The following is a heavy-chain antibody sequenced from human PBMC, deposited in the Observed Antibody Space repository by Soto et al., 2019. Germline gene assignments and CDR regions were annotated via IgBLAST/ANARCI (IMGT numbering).Heavy chain of an antibody. CDR2: IYPSDSDT. Sequence: PGESLKISCKGSGYTFTSYWIGWVRQMPGEGLEWMGVIYPSDSDTRYSPSFQGQVTISADKSISTAYLQWSSLKASDTAMYYCASWDSGYDLGAFDYWGQGTLVTVSS. D-gene: IGHD5-12*01. CDR3: ASWDSGYDLGAFDY. V-gene: IGHV5-51*01. CDR1: GYTFTSYW. J-gene: IGHJ4*02.